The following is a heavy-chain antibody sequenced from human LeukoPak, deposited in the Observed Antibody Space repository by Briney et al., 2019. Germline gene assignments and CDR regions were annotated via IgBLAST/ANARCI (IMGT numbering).Heavy chain of an antibody. V-gene: IGHV1-69*06. CDR1: GGTFSSYA. Sequence: GASVKVSCKASGGTFSSYAISWVRQGPGQGLEWMGGIIPIFGTANYAQKFQGRVTITADKSTSTAYMELSSLRSEDTAVYYCARGRLKAAPDERYYFDYWGQGTLVTVSS. CDR2: IIPIFGTA. CDR3: ARGRLKAAPDERYYFDY. D-gene: IGHD6-6*01. J-gene: IGHJ4*02.